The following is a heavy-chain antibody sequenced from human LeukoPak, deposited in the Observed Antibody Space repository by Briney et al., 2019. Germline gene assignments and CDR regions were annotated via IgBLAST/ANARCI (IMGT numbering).Heavy chain of an antibody. D-gene: IGHD6-13*01. J-gene: IGHJ5*02. CDR1: GYSFSNYW. CDR3: ARHIGSTWGFDP. Sequence: GDSLKISCKGSGYSFSNYWIGWVRPLPGKGLEWMGIIYPRDSDTRYRPSFQGQVTISADRSISTAYLQWSSLKASDTAMYYCARHIGSTWGFDPWGQGTLVTVSS. V-gene: IGHV5-51*01. CDR2: IYPRDSDT.